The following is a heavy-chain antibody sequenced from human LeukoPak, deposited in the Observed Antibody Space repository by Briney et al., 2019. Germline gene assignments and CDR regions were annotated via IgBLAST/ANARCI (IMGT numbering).Heavy chain of an antibody. CDR1: GDSITSYY. V-gene: IGHV4-4*07. CDR2: IHTSGST. D-gene: IGHD6-19*01. CDR3: ARSPLYSSGWVFDY. Sequence: SETLSLTCTVSGDSITSYYWSWIRQPAGKGLEWIGRIHTSGSTNYNPALKSRVTMSVDTSKNQFSLKLSSVIAADTAVYYCARSPLYSSGWVFDYWGQGTLVTVSS. J-gene: IGHJ4*02.